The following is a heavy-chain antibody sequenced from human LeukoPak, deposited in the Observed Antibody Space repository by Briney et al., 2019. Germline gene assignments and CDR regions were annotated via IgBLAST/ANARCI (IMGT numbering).Heavy chain of an antibody. D-gene: IGHD3-22*01. J-gene: IGHJ5*02. V-gene: IGHV1-18*01. CDR1: GYTFTSYD. CDR3: ARNQRITMKRWFDP. CDR2: ISAYNGNT. Sequence: GASVKVSCKASGYTFTSYDINWVRQATGQGLEWMGWISAYNGNTNYAQKLQGRVTMTTDTSTSTAYMELRSLRSDDTVVYYCARNQRITMKRWFDPWGQGTLVTVSS.